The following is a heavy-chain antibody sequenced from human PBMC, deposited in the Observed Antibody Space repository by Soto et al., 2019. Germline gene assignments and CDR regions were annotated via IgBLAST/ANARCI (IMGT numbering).Heavy chain of an antibody. CDR3: ATHARDY. J-gene: IGHJ4*02. Sequence: EVHLVESGGGLVQPGGSLRLSCAASGFTFRNYEMNWVRQAPGKGLEWISYISSGGDNIYYSDSVKGRFTISRDNAKNTLSLQMDSLRAEDTALYYCATHARDYWGQGTRVTVSS. CDR1: GFTFRNYE. CDR2: ISSGGDNI. V-gene: IGHV3-48*03.